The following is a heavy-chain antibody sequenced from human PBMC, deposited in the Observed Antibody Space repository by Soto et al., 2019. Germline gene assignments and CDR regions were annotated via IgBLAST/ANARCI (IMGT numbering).Heavy chain of an antibody. CDR1: GGTFSSYG. V-gene: IGHV1-69*13. CDR3: ARVRPTLAARDYGMAV. CDR2: IIPIFGTA. J-gene: IGHJ6*02. D-gene: IGHD6-6*01. Sequence: SVKVSCKASGGTFSSYGISWVRQAPGQGLEWMGGIIPIFGTANYAQKFQGRVTITADESTSTAYMELSSLRSEDTAVYYCARVRPTLAARDYGMAVWGQGTTVTVSS.